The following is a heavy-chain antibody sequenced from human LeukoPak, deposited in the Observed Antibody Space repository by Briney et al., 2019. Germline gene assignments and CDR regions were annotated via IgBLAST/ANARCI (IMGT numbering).Heavy chain of an antibody. CDR3: ARGLETAMIKNASDI. D-gene: IGHD5-18*01. CDR2: LSGSGGST. Sequence: GGSLRLSCAASGFTFSSYAMNWVRQAPGKGPEWVSTLSGSGGSTYYSDSVRGRFTISRDNSKNTLYLQMYSLRAEDAALYYCARGLETAMIKNASDIWGQGTVVTVSS. CDR1: GFTFSSYA. V-gene: IGHV3-23*01. J-gene: IGHJ3*02.